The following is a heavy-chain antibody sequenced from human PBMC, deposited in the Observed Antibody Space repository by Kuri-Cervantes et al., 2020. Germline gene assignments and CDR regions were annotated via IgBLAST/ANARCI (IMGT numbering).Heavy chain of an antibody. CDR3: AGSRTLRWLRIHYFDY. J-gene: IGHJ4*02. D-gene: IGHD5-24*01. CDR1: GYSFTNYW. Sequence: GGSLRLSCKGSGYSFTNYWIGWVRQMPGKGLEWMGIIYPGDSDTRYSPSFQGQVTISADKSISTAYLQWSSLKASDTAMYYCAGSRTLRWLRIHYFDYWGQGTLVTVSS. CDR2: IYPGDSDT. V-gene: IGHV5-51*01.